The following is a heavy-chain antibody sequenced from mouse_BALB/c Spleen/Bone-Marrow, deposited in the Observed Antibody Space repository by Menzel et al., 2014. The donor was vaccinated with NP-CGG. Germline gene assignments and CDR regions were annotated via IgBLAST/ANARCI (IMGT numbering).Heavy chain of an antibody. CDR3: ARSGIGYYYGSNSYAMDY. Sequence: EVHLVESGGGLVQPGGSRKLSCAASGFTFSSFGMHWVRQAPEKGLEWVAYISSGSSTIYYADTVKGRFTISRDNPKNTLFLQMTSLRSEDTAMYYCARSGIGYYYGSNSYAMDYWGQGTSVTVSS. CDR2: ISSGSSTI. D-gene: IGHD1-1*01. CDR1: GFTFSSFG. J-gene: IGHJ4*01. V-gene: IGHV5-17*02.